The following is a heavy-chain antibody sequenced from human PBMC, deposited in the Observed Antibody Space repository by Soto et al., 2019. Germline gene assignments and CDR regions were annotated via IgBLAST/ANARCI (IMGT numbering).Heavy chain of an antibody. J-gene: IGHJ6*02. V-gene: IGHV1-2*05. CDR1: GYSLTDYH. CDR2: LNPKSGGT. Sequence: ASVKVSCKASGYSLTDYHIHWVRQAPGQGLEWLGRLNPKSGGTSTAQKFQGWVTMTRDRSISTVYMELTRLRSDDTVVYFCARGHSTDCSNGVCSFFYNHEMDVWGQGTTVTVSS. CDR3: ARGHSTDCSNGVCSFFYNHEMDV. D-gene: IGHD2-8*01.